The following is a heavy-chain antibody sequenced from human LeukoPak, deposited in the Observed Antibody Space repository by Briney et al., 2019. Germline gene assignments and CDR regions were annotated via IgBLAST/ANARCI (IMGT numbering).Heavy chain of an antibody. D-gene: IGHD6-13*01. CDR3: AKDQGSAAAGRGPDY. Sequence: GGSLRLSCAASGFTFSSYGMHWVRQAPGKGLGWVAVISYDGSNKYYADSVKGRFTISRDNSKNTLYLQMSSLRAEDTAVYYCAKDQGSAAAGRGPDYWGQGTLVTVSS. CDR2: ISYDGSNK. CDR1: GFTFSSYG. V-gene: IGHV3-30*18. J-gene: IGHJ4*02.